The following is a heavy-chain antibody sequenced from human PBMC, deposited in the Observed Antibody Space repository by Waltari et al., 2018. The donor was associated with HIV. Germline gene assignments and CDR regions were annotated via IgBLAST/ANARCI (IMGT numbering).Heavy chain of an antibody. Sequence: QVQLVGSGGGVVQPGKSLRLSCAASGFTFRDYAMHWVRQAQGKGLEWVTVISSDGSNQYYADSVKGRFTISRDNSKNTLSLQINSLKTEDTAIYYCAKDAYGGHPKNWFDSWGQGTLVTVSS. CDR1: GFTFRDYA. CDR3: AKDAYGGHPKNWFDS. J-gene: IGHJ5*01. V-gene: IGHV3-30*18. D-gene: IGHD3-10*01. CDR2: ISSDGSNQ.